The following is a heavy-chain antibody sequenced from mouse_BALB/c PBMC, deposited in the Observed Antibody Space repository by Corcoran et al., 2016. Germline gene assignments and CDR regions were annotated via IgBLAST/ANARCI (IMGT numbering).Heavy chain of an antibody. D-gene: IGHD1-1*01. CDR2: IDPANGNT. J-gene: IGHJ3*01. Sequence: EVQLQQSGAELVKPGASVKLSCTASGFNIKDTYMHWVKQRPEQGLEWIGRIDPANGNTKYDPKFQGKATITADTSSNTAYLQLSSLTSEDTAVYYWARGGSRGAWFAYWGQGTLVTVSA. V-gene: IGHV14-3*02. CDR1: GFNIKDTY. CDR3: ARGGSRGAWFAY.